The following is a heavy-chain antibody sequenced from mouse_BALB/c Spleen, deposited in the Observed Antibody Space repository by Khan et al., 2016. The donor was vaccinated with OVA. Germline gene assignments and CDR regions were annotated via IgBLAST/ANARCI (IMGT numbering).Heavy chain of an antibody. V-gene: IGHV14-3*02. J-gene: IGHJ1*01. CDR2: IAPANGNT. CDR3: AHTSEAPRFFED. CDR1: GFNIKDTY. Sequence: EVQLQQSGAELVKPGASVRLSCTASGFNIKDTYIHWVKQRPEQGLEWIGRIAPANGNTKYDPKFQDKATITSDTSSTTSYLQLSSLTSEDTAVYDCAHTSEAPRFFEDWGAGTTVTVSA. D-gene: IGHD6-1*01.